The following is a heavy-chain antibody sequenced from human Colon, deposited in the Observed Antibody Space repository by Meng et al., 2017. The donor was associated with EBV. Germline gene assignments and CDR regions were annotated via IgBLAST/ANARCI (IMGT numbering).Heavy chain of an antibody. J-gene: IGHJ4*02. V-gene: IGHV3-72*01. CDR3: ARDSGTYAIDY. CDR2: IRTKATSYST. CDR1: VFTFTDHL. D-gene: IGHD1-26*01. Sequence: MGSRGVLVKPGRPWKPSYFASVFTFTDHLMDWVRQAQGKGLEWVGRIRTKATSYSTEYAASVKGRFTVSRDDSKNSLFLQMNSLKTEDTAVYYCARDSGTYAIDYWGQGTLVTVSS.